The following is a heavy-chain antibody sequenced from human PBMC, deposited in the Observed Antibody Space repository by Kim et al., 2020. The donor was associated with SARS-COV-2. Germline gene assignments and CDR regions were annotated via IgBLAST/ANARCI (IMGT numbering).Heavy chain of an antibody. D-gene: IGHD3-10*02. J-gene: IGHJ5*02. Sequence: SETLSLTCTVSGGSISSYYWSWIRQPPGKGLEWIGYIYYSGSTNYNPSLKSRVTISVDTSKNQFSLKLSSVTAADTAVYYCARFYQVRGVIGNWFDPWGQGTLVTVSS. CDR3: ARFYQVRGVIGNWFDP. CDR2: IYYSGST. V-gene: IGHV4-59*01. CDR1: GGSISSYY.